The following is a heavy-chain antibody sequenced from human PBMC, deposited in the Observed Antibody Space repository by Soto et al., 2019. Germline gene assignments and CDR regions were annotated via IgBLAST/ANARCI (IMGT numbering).Heavy chain of an antibody. D-gene: IGHD4-17*01. CDR1: GFTFSSYG. CDR2: ISYDGSNK. CDR3: AKEVGYDYGDYALDY. Sequence: GGSLRLSCAASGFTFSSYGMHWVRQAPGKGLEWVAVISYDGSNKYYADSVKGRFTISRDNSKNTLYLQMNSLRAEDTAVYYCAKEVGYDYGDYALDYWGQGTLVTVSS. V-gene: IGHV3-30*18. J-gene: IGHJ4*02.